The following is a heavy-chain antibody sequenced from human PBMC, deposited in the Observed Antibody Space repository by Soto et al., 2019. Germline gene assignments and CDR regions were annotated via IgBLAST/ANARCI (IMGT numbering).Heavy chain of an antibody. D-gene: IGHD2-2*01. CDR1: GFTFSSYA. J-gene: IGHJ5*02. V-gene: IGHV3-23*01. Sequence: GSLRLSCAASGFTFSSYAMSWVRQAPGKGLEWVSAISGSGGSTYYADSVKGRFTISRDNSKNTLYLQMNSLRAEDTAVYYCARRNAKYQLLGAWFDPWGQGTLVTVSS. CDR2: ISGSGGST. CDR3: ARRNAKYQLLGAWFDP.